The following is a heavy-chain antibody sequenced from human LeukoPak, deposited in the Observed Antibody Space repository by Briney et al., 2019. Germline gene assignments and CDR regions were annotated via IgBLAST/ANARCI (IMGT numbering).Heavy chain of an antibody. CDR2: IYTSGST. J-gene: IGHJ3*02. CDR1: GGSISSYY. CDR3: ARDTPYIVVVPAAIGNAFDI. Sequence: SETLSLTCTVSGGSISSYYWSWIRQPAGKGLEWIGRIYTSGSTNYYPSLKSRVTMSVDTSKNQFSLKLSSVTAADTAVYYCARDTPYIVVVPAAIGNAFDIWGQGTMVTVSS. V-gene: IGHV4-4*07. D-gene: IGHD2-2*02.